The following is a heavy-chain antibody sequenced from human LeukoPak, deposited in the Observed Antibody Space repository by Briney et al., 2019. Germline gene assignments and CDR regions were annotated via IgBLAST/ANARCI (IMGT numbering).Heavy chain of an antibody. CDR2: VYYSGST. D-gene: IGHD3-16*01. Sequence: SETLSLTCTVSGGSISSYFWSWIRQPPGKGLEWIGYVYYSGSTNYNPSLKSRVNKSVDTSKKQFSLKLSSATAPDTAVYYCARVLDLSKRGLDAFVIWGQGTMVTVSS. J-gene: IGHJ3*02. V-gene: IGHV4-59*01. CDR1: GGSISSYF. CDR3: ARVLDLSKRGLDAFVI.